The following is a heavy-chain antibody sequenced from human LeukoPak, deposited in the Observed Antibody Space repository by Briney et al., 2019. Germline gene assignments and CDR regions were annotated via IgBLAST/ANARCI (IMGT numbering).Heavy chain of an antibody. J-gene: IGHJ4*02. CDR3: ARVVRVAGTFGY. CDR2: ISYDGSNK. Sequence: GGSLRLSCAASGFTFSSYAMHWVRQAPGKGLEWVAVISYDGSNKYYADSVKGRFTISRDNSKNTLYLQMNSLRVEDTAVYYCARVVRVAGTFGYWGQGTLVTVSS. CDR1: GFTFSSYA. V-gene: IGHV3-30-3*01. D-gene: IGHD6-19*01.